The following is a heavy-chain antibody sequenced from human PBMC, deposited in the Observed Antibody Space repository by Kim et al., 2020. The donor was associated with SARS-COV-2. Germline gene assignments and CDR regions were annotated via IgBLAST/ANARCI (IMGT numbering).Heavy chain of an antibody. V-gene: IGHV1-2*02. Sequence: ASVKVSCKASGYTFTGYYMHWVRQAPGQGLEWMGWINPNSGGTSYAQKFQGRVSMTRDTSISTAYMELSSLRSDDTAVYYCARLGASGTGYYYYGMDVWG. J-gene: IGHJ6*02. CDR2: INPNSGGT. D-gene: IGHD6-13*01. CDR1: GYTFTGYY. CDR3: ARLGASGTGYYYYGMDV.